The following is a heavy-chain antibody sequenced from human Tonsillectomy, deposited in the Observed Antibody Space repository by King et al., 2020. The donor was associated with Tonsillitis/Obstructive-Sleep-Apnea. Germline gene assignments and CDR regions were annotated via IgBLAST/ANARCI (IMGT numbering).Heavy chain of an antibody. Sequence: VQLVESGGGVAQPGRSLRLSCTASGFMFNTYGMHWVRQAPGKGLEWVAVIWYDAGYKNYADSVKGRLTISRDNSKTTLYLQMNSLRAEDTAVYYCARDVGTFDYWGQGTLVTVSS. J-gene: IGHJ4*02. CDR1: GFMFNTYG. CDR2: IWYDAGYK. D-gene: IGHD7-27*01. V-gene: IGHV3-33*01. CDR3: ARDVGTFDY.